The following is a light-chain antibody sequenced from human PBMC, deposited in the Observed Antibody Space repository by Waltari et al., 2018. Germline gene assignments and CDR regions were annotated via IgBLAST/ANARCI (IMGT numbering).Light chain of an antibody. CDR2: VNSAGSH. CDR3: QTGGHGTWV. CDR1: SGHSSNV. J-gene: IGLJ3*02. Sequence: QLVLTQSPSASASLGSSVKLTCTLSSGHSSNVIAWLQQQPEKGPRYLMKVNSAGSHSKGDQIPDRFSGSSSGAEHFLTISSLQSEDEADYYCQTGGHGTWVFGGGTKLTVL. V-gene: IGLV4-69*01.